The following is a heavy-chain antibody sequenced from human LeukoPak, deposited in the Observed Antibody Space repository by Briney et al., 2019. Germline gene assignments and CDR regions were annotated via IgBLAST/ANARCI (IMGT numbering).Heavy chain of an antibody. CDR3: ARDREYSSSGLVWFDP. Sequence: SETLSLTCTVSGGSISSYYWSWIRQTPGKGLEWIGYIYYSGSTNYNPSLKSRVTISVDTSENQFSLKLTSVTAADTAVYYCARDREYSSSGLVWFDPWGHGILVTVSS. CDR1: GGSISSYY. J-gene: IGHJ5*02. D-gene: IGHD6-6*01. CDR2: IYYSGST. V-gene: IGHV4-59*12.